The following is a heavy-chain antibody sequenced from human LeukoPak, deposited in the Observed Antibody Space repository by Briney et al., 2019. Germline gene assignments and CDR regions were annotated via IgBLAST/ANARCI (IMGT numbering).Heavy chain of an antibody. J-gene: IGHJ4*02. D-gene: IGHD3-22*01. CDR1: GFTFSSYG. V-gene: IGHV3-23*01. CDR2: ISGSGGST. Sequence: GGSLRLSCAASGFTFSSYGMSWVRRAPGKGLEWVSAISGSGGSTYYADSVKGRFTISRDNSKNTLYLQMNSLRAEDTAVYYCAKSRGYYDSSGYYYFGYWGQGTLVTVSS. CDR3: AKSRGYYDSSGYYYFGY.